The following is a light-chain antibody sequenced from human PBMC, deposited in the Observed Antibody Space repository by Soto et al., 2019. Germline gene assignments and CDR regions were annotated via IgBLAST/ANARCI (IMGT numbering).Light chain of an antibody. Sequence: EIVLTQSPGTLSLSPGERATLSCRASQSVSNNYLAWYQQKPGQAPRRLIFGASGRATGIPDRFSGSGSGTDFTLTISRLEFLYFAVYYRQQYCISQPFCQGPNSEIK. CDR2: GAS. CDR1: QSVSNNY. CDR3: QQYCISQP. J-gene: IGKJ1*01. V-gene: IGKV3-20*01.